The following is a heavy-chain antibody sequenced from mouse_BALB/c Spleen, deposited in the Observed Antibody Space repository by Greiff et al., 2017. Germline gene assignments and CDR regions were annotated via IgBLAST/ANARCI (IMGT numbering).Heavy chain of an antibody. CDR2: IYPGDGDT. CDR3: ARRGSYGNYFDY. V-gene: IGHV1-80*01. CDR1: GYAFSSYW. Sequence: QVQLQQSGAELVRPGSSVKISCKASGYAFSSYWMNWVKQRPGQGLEWIGQIYPGDGDTNYNGKFKGKATLTADKSSSTAYMQLSSLTSEDSAVYFCARRGSYGNYFDYWGQGTTLTVSS. D-gene: IGHD2-1*01. J-gene: IGHJ2*01.